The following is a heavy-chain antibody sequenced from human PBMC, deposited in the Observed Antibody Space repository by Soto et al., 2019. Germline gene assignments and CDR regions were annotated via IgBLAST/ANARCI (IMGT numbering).Heavy chain of an antibody. J-gene: IGHJ6*02. CDR1: ALTASKNY. CDR2: IYSGGTT. Sequence: EVQLVESGGGLVQPGWSLRLSCAGSALTASKNYMSWVRQPPGKGLEWVSVIYSGGTTYYADSVKDRFSITRDNSKSTLYLQMDNLRAGDTAVYYCARGGSGSDWDYYGMDVWGQGTTVTVSS. D-gene: IGHD3-10*01. V-gene: IGHV3-66*01. CDR3: ARGGSGSDWDYYGMDV.